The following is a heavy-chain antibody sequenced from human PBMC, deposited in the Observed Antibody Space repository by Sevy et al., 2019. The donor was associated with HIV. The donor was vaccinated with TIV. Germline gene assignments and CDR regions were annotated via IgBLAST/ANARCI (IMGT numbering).Heavy chain of an antibody. Sequence: GGSLRLSCAASGFPFNDHAMHWVRQVPGKGLEWVSGISWNSRNIGYAHSVKGGSTISRDNARHFVYLEMNSLRPEDTAFYYCAKDINRGCDGVNCYSYYYYFYGLDVWGQGTTVTVSS. CDR2: ISWNSRNI. V-gene: IGHV3-9*01. J-gene: IGHJ6*02. CDR1: GFPFNDHA. CDR3: AKDINRGCDGVNCYSYYYYFYGLDV. D-gene: IGHD2-21*01.